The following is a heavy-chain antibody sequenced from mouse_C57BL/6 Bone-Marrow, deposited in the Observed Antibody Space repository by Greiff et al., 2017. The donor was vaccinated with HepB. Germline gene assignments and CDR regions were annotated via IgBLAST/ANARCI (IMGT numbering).Heavy chain of an antibody. Sequence: EVKVVESGPELVKPGASVKIPCKASGYTFTDYNMDWVKQSHGKSLEWIGDINPNNGGTIYNQKFKGKATLTVDKSSSTAYMELRSLTSEDTAVYYCARSGWLLYWYFDVWGTGTTVTVSS. CDR2: INPNNGGT. CDR1: GYTFTDYN. V-gene: IGHV1-18*01. J-gene: IGHJ1*03. D-gene: IGHD2-3*01. CDR3: ARSGWLLYWYFDV.